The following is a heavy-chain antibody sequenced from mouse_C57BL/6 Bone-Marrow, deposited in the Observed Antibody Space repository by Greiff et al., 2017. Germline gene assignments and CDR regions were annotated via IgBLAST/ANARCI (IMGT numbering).Heavy chain of an antibody. CDR2: SYPWEGYT. CDR1: GYTFSSYW. Sequence: QVQLQQPGAELVMPGASVKMSCKASGYTFSSYWMHWVKQRPGQGLEWIGESYPWEGYTNYNQKFKGKTTVTVDKSSSTAYMQLSSLTSDDSAVYDLAREGSYGSILDYFYYWGQGTTLTVSS. J-gene: IGHJ2*01. V-gene: IGHV1-69*01. CDR3: AREGSYGSILDYFYY. D-gene: IGHD1-1*01.